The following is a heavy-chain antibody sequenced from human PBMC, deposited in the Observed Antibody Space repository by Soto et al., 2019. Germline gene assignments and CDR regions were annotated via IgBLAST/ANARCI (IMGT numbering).Heavy chain of an antibody. J-gene: IGHJ4*02. Sequence: SETLSHTCAVYGGSFSGYYWIWIRQPPGKGLEWIGEINHSGSTNYNPSLKSRVTISVDTSKNQFSLKLSSVTAADTAVYYCARAIRPNVVVAGTRRSGEHGDRYYYRGQRTLDIVSS. CDR3: ARAIRPNVVVAGTRRSGEHGDRYYY. CDR2: INHSGST. V-gene: IGHV4-34*01. D-gene: IGHD2-15*01. CDR1: GGSFSGYY.